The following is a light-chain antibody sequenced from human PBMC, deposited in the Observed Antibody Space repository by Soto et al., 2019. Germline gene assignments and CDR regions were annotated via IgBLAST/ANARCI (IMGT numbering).Light chain of an antibody. V-gene: IGKV1-39*01. CDR3: QQSYSTPYT. J-gene: IGKJ2*01. CDR2: AAS. CDR1: QSISSY. Sequence: DIQMTQSPSSLSASVGDRITIACRASQSISSYLNWYQQRPGKAPNLLIYAASSLRSGVPSRFSGRGSATEFTLTISSLTPEDIATYYWQQSYSTPYTFGQGTKLEI.